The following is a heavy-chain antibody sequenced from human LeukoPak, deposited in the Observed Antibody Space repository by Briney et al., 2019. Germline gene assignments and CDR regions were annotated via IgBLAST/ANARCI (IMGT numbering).Heavy chain of an antibody. J-gene: IGHJ5*02. CDR1: GYNFISYG. V-gene: IGHV1-18*01. D-gene: IGHD6-6*01. Sequence: GASVKVSCKASGYNFISYGISWVRQAPGQGLEWMGWISSYNGDTNYAQKLQGRVTMTTDTSTSTAYMELRSLRSDDTAVYFCARDPLYGRSGRSVIAARGGWFDPWGQGTLVTVSS. CDR3: ARDPLYGRSGRSVIAARGGWFDP. CDR2: ISSYNGDT.